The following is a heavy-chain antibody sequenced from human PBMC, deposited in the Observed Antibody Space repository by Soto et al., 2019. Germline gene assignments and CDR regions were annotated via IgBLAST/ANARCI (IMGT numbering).Heavy chain of an antibody. CDR1: GFTFSSYG. D-gene: IGHD6-25*01. Sequence: QVPLVESGGGVVQPGRSLRLSCAASGFTFSSYGMHWVRQAPGKGLEWVAVISYDGSNKYYADSVKGRFTISRDNSKYTLYLKMNSLRAEDTAVYYCAKSGDGYWGQGTLVTVSS. CDR3: AKSGDGY. V-gene: IGHV3-30*18. J-gene: IGHJ4*02. CDR2: ISYDGSNK.